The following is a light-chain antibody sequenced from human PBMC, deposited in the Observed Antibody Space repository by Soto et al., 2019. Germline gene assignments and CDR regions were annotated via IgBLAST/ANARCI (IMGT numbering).Light chain of an antibody. CDR2: RNN. J-gene: IGLJ1*01. Sequence: QRVLNNPVSGTGTPRQRSTITKTESSSNLGSNYVYWYQQFPGTAPKCLIQRNNQRPSGVPDRFSGSKSGTSASLAISGLRSEDEADYYCAAWDDSLSGLVFGPGTKVPVL. CDR1: SSNLGSNY. CDR3: AAWDDSLSGLV. V-gene: IGLV1-47*01.